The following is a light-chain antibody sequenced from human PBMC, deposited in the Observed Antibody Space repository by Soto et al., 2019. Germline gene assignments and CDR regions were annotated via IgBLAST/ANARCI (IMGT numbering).Light chain of an antibody. CDR3: QQANSFPVT. J-gene: IGKJ5*01. V-gene: IGKV1D-12*01. CDR2: AAP. CDR1: QGIRSW. Sequence: DIQMTQSPSSVSAAVGDRVAITCRASQGIRSWLAWYQQKPGKAPKLLIYAAPKLQSGVPSRFSGSGSGTDFTLTISSLQPEDFATYYCQQANSFPVTFGQGTRLEIK.